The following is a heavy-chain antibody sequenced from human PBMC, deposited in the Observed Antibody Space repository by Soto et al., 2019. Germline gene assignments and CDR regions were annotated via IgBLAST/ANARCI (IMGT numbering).Heavy chain of an antibody. CDR1: GGSISSGDYY. D-gene: IGHD3-3*01. V-gene: IGHV4-30-4*01. CDR3: ARGGRRYDFWSGYYDYDY. Sequence: QVQLQESGPGLVKPSQTLSLTCTVSGGSISSGDYYWSWIRQPPGKGLEWIGYIYYSGSTYYNPSLKSRVTISVDTSKNQFSLKLSSVTAADTAVYYCARGGRRYDFWSGYYDYDYWGQGTLVTVSS. CDR2: IYYSGST. J-gene: IGHJ4*02.